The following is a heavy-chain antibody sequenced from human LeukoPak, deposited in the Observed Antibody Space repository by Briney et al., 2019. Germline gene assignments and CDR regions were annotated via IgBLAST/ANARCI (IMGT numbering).Heavy chain of an antibody. Sequence: GGSLRLSCAASGFTFSSYWMSWVRQAPGKGLEWVAFIRYDGSNKYYADSVRGRFTISRDNAKNSLFLQMNSLRAEDTAVYYCGRGGMGEYTGYDDFWGQGTLVTVSS. CDR1: GFTFSSYW. D-gene: IGHD5-12*01. V-gene: IGHV3-33*08. J-gene: IGHJ4*02. CDR3: GRGGMGEYTGYDDF. CDR2: IRYDGSNK.